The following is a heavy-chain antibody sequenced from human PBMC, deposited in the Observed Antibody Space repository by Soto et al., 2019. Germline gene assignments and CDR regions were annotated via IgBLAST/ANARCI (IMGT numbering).Heavy chain of an antibody. Sequence: EVQLVESGGGLVQPGWSLRLSCAASGFTFDDYAMHWVRQAPGKGLEWVSGISWNSGTIDYADSVKGRFTISRDNAKNSLYLQMNSLRVEDTALYYXAKDNXXXXXXXXXXGRGYWGLGTLVTVSS. CDR3: AKDNXXXXXXXXXXGRGY. CDR1: GFTFDDYA. CDR2: ISWNSGTI. V-gene: IGHV3-9*01. D-gene: IGHD3-10*01. J-gene: IGHJ4*02.